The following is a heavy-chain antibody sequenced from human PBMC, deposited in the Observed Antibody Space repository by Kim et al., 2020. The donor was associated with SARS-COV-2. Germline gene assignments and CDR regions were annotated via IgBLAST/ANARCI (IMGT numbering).Heavy chain of an antibody. V-gene: IGHV3-30*04. Sequence: GGSLRLSCAASGFTFSSYAMHWVRQAPGKGLEWVAVISYDGSNKYYADSVKGRFTISRDNSKNTLYLQMNSLRAEDTAVYYCAHLRWLAKISVDYWGQGTLVTVSS. CDR2: ISYDGSNK. CDR3: AHLRWLAKISVDY. J-gene: IGHJ4*02. CDR1: GFTFSSYA. D-gene: IGHD6-19*01.